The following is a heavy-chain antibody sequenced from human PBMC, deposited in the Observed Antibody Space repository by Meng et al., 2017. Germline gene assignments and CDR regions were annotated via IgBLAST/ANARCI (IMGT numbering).Heavy chain of an antibody. D-gene: IGHD6-6*01. V-gene: IGHV4-34*01. CDR2: INHSGST. J-gene: IGHJ4*02. Sequence: QVPQLGAGLLKPSETLSLTCAVKGASFSGSYWGWIRQPPGKGLEWIGEINHSGSTNYTPSLKSRVTISVDTSKNQFSLKLSSVTAADTAAYYGARRGIAARPFYYWGQGTLVTVSS. CDR1: GASFSGSY. CDR3: ARRGIAARPFYY.